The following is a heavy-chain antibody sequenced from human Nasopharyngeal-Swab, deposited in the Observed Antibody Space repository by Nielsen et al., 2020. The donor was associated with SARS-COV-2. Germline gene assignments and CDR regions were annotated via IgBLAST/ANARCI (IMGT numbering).Heavy chain of an antibody. CDR1: GGSITNYY. D-gene: IGHD3-3*01. CDR2: IYYSGST. Sequence: SETLSPTCTVSGGSITNYYSTWVRLPPGKGLECIGYIYYSGSTKYNPSLKSRVTMSAHTSKNQFTLKLTSVTAADTGVYYCARLRVPGMDIWGQGTTVTVSS. J-gene: IGHJ6*02. V-gene: IGHV4-59*08. CDR3: ARLRVPGMDI.